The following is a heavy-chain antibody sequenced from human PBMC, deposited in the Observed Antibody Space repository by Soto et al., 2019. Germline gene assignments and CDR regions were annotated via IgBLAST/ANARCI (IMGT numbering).Heavy chain of an antibody. CDR3: ARVDTSGWSRPLDY. D-gene: IGHD6-19*01. V-gene: IGHV3-30-3*01. Sequence: PGGSLRLSCAASTFTFSTYTLHWVRQAPGKGLEWVAVISYDGTNKYYADSVKGRFTISRDNSKNTLYLQMNSLRDEDTAVYYCARVDTSGWSRPLDYWGQGTLVTVSS. J-gene: IGHJ4*02. CDR1: TFTFSTYT. CDR2: ISYDGTNK.